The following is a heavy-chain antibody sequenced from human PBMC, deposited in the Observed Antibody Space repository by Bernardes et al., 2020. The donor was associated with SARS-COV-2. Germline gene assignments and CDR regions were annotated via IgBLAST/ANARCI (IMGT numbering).Heavy chain of an antibody. V-gene: IGHV3-7*03. Sequence: GGSLRLSCAASGFTFSSYAMTWVRQAPGKGLEWVANIKQDGSEKHYVDSVKGRFTISRDNAKNSLYLQMDSLRAEDTAVYYCTRLHYWGQGILVTVSS. CDR1: GFTFSSYA. CDR2: IKQDGSEK. J-gene: IGHJ4*02. CDR3: TRLHY.